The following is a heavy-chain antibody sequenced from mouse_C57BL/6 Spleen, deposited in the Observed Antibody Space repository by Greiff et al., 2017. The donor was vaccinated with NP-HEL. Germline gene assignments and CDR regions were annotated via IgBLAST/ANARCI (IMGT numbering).Heavy chain of an antibody. CDR3: TRGVVAFDY. CDR2: IDPETGST. V-gene: IGHV1-15*01. D-gene: IGHD1-1*01. CDR1: GYTFTDYE. Sequence: QVQLQQSGAELVRPGASVTLSCKASGYTFTDYEMHWVKQTPVHGLEWMGAIDPETGSTAYTQKFKGKAILTADKASSTAYIVLRSLTSEDSAVYYCTRGVVAFDYWGQGTTLTVSS. J-gene: IGHJ2*01.